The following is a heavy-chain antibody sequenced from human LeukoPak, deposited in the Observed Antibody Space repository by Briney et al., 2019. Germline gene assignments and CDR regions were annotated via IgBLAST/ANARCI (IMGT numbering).Heavy chain of an antibody. V-gene: IGHV3-74*01. Sequence: PGGSLRLSCSASGLTLSNYWMHWVRQAPGKGLVWVARLHSNGAFTTYADSVKGRFTISRDTAKNTLYLQMNSLRVEDTAVYYCARFVVVTAGGYWGQGTLVTVSS. D-gene: IGHD2-21*02. CDR2: LHSNGAFT. CDR3: ARFVVVTAGGY. J-gene: IGHJ4*01. CDR1: GLTLSNYW.